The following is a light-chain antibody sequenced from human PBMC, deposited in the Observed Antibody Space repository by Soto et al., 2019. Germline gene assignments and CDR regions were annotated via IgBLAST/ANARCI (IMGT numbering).Light chain of an antibody. V-gene: IGKV1-5*03. CDR2: KAS. CDR1: QSISSW. CDR3: QQYNSYSWT. Sequence: DIQMTQSPSTLSASVGDRVTITCRASQSISSWLAWYQQKPGKAPKLLIYKASSLESGVPSRFSGSGSGTEFTLTISSLQPDDFATYYCQQYNSYSWTFGQGPKVHI. J-gene: IGKJ1*01.